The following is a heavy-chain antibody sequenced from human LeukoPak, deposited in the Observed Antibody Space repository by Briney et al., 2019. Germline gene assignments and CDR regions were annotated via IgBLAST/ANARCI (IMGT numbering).Heavy chain of an antibody. J-gene: IGHJ4*02. CDR2: IYHSGST. Sequence: PSETLSLTCAVSGYSISSGYYWGWIRQPPGKGLEWIGSIYHSGSTYYNPSLKSRVTISVDTSKNQFSLKLSSVTAADTAVYYCARAKKRPARVIDYWGQGTLVTVSS. V-gene: IGHV4-38-2*01. CDR3: ARAKKRPARVIDY. CDR1: GYSISSGYY. D-gene: IGHD6-6*01.